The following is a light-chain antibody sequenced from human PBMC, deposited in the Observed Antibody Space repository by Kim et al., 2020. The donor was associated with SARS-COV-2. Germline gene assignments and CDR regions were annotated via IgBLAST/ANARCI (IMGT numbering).Light chain of an antibody. J-gene: IGLJ1*01. CDR2: EFR. Sequence: QSVTLPCTGTSSDIGGYAYVSWYQQHPGKAPKLTIYEFRKRPSGVPDRFSGSKSGNTASLTVSGLQAEDEADYYCGSYAGSNNYVFGTGTKVTVL. CDR3: GSYAGSNNYV. V-gene: IGLV2-8*01. CDR1: SSDIGGYAY.